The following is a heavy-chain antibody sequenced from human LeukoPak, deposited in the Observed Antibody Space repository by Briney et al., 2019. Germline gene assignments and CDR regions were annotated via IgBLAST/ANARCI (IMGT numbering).Heavy chain of an antibody. CDR2: IQWNDDST. D-gene: IGHD6-19*01. Sequence: GGSLRLSCAASGFTFSTYAMTWVRQAPGKGLEWVSSIQWNDDSTGYADSVKGRFTISRDNAKNSLYLQMKSLRAEDTALYYCARDSDYYSSGWSPWDYWGQGTLVTVSS. J-gene: IGHJ4*02. CDR1: GFTFSTYA. V-gene: IGHV3-20*04. CDR3: ARDSDYYSSGWSPWDY.